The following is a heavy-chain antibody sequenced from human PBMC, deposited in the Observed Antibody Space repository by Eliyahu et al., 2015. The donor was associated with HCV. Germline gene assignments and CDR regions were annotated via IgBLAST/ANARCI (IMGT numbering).Heavy chain of an antibody. CDR3: ARRGTGSGGWYNRFDN. J-gene: IGHJ4*02. CDR2: IDPSDSYT. CDR1: GYSFTNYW. D-gene: IGHD6-19*01. V-gene: IGHV5-10-1*03. Sequence: EVQLVQSGAEVKKPGESLRISCXSSGYSFTNYWISWVRLKPGKGLEWMGRIDPSDSYTNYNPSFQGHVTISTDKSISTAYLQWNSLKASDTGMYYCARRGTGSGGWYNRFDNWGQGTLVTVSS.